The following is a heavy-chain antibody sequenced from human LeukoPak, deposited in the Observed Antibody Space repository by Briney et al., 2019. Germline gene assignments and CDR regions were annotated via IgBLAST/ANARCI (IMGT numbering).Heavy chain of an antibody. D-gene: IGHD2-15*01. Sequence: GGSLRLSCAASGFSFSNYVMHWVRQAPGKGLEYVSAIMPNGETRGYANSMKGRFTISRNNSKNTLYLQMGSLRAEDMAIYYCARDRDGGFAFDIWGQGTLVTVSS. CDR2: IMPNGETR. CDR3: ARDRDGGFAFDI. CDR1: GFSFSNYV. V-gene: IGHV3-64*01. J-gene: IGHJ3*02.